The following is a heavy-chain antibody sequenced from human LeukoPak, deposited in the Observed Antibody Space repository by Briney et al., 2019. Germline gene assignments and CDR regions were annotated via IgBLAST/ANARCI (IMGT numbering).Heavy chain of an antibody. CDR3: ARASAVASTVYYYYGMDV. Sequence: PSETLSLTCTVSGGSISSGGYYWSWIRQPPGKGLEWIGYIYHSGSTYYNPSLKSRVTISLDTSKNQFSLNLSSVTAADTAVYYCARASAVASTVYYYYGMDVWGQGTTVTVSS. D-gene: IGHD6-19*01. V-gene: IGHV4-30-2*01. J-gene: IGHJ6*02. CDR1: GGSISSGGYY. CDR2: IYHSGST.